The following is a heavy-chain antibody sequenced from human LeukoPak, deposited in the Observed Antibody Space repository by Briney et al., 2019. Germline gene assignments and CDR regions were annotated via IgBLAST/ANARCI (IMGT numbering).Heavy chain of an antibody. V-gene: IGHV4-4*07. D-gene: IGHD6-19*01. Sequence: PSETLSLTCAVYGGSFSGYYWSWIRQPAGKGLEWIGRIYTSGSTNYNPSLKSRVTMSVDTSKNQFSLKLSSVTAADTAVYYCAREYSSGWPHYYYYGMDVWGQGTTVTVSS. CDR3: AREYSSGWPHYYYYGMDV. J-gene: IGHJ6*02. CDR2: IYTSGST. CDR1: GGSFSGYY.